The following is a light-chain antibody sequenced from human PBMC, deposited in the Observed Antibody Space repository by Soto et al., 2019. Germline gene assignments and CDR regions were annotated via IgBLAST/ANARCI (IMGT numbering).Light chain of an antibody. J-gene: IGKJ2*01. CDR1: QSVLYSSNNRNH. V-gene: IGKV4-1*01. CDR2: WAS. Sequence: DIVMTQSPDSLAVSLGERATINCKSSQSVLYSSNNRNHLAWYQQKPGQPPKLLIFWASTRESGVPDRFSGSGSGTDFNLTISSLQAEDVAVYYCQQYYSTPQTFGQGTKLEIK. CDR3: QQYYSTPQT.